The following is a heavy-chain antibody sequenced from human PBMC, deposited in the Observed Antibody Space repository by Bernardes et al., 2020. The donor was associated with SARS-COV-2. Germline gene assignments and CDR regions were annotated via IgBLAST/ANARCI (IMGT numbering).Heavy chain of an antibody. CDR2: INSDGSST. D-gene: IGHD3-10*01. CDR3: ATIPGGSGSYRLG. J-gene: IGHJ4*02. V-gene: IGHV3-74*01. CDR1: GFTFTSYW. Sequence: VGSLILSCVASGFTFTSYWMHWVRQAPGQGLVWVSRINSDGSSTTYADSVKGRFTISRDNAKNTVYLQMNSLRPEDTAVYYCATIPGGSGSYRLGWGQGTLVTGSS.